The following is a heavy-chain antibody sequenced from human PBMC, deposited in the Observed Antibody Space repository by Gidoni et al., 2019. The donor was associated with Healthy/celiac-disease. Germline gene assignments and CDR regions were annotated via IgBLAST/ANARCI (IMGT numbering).Heavy chain of an antibody. CDR1: GGSFSSYY. D-gene: IGHD3-9*01. V-gene: IGHV4-59*01. Sequence: QVQLQESGPGLVKPSETLSLTCPVSGGSFSSYYWSWIRQPQGKGLEWIGYIYYSGSTNYNPSLKIRVTISVDTPKNQFSRKLSSVTAADTAVYYCARVDRYGYAAYYYYYGMDVWGQGTTVTVSS. CDR3: ARVDRYGYAAYYYYYGMDV. CDR2: IYYSGST. J-gene: IGHJ6*02.